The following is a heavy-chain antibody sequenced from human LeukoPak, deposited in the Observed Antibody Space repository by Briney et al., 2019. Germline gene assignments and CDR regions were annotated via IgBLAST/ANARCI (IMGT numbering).Heavy chain of an antibody. V-gene: IGHV3-15*01. Sequence: PGGSLRLSCAASGFTFSNAWMSWVRQAPGKGLEWVGRIKSKTDGGTTDYAAPVKGRFTISRDDSKNTPYLQMNSLKTEDTAVYYCTTDYYGSGSYYNTLLSLFDYWGQGTLVTVSS. CDR1: GFTFSNAW. CDR2: IKSKTDGGTT. J-gene: IGHJ4*02. D-gene: IGHD3-10*01. CDR3: TTDYYGSGSYYNTLLSLFDY.